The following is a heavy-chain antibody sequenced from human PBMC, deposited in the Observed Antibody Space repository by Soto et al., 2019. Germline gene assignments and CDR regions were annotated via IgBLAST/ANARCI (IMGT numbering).Heavy chain of an antibody. CDR3: ARDNEGITISRSAFDI. V-gene: IGHV4-31*03. Sequence: QVQLQESGPGLVKPSQTLSLTCTVSGGSISSGGYYWSWIRQHPGKGLEWIGYIYYSGSTYYNPSLKSRVTISVDTSKNQFSLKLSSVTAADTAVYYCARDNEGITISRSAFDIWGQGTMVTVSS. CDR1: GGSISSGGYY. D-gene: IGHD3-3*01. CDR2: IYYSGST. J-gene: IGHJ3*02.